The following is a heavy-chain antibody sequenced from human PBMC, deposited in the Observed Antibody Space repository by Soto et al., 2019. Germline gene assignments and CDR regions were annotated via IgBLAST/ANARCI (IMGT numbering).Heavy chain of an antibody. CDR2: IIPILGIA. CDR1: GGTFSSYT. D-gene: IGHD2-2*01. CDR3: ARVYCSSTSCDNCFDP. Sequence: SVKVSCKASGGTFSSYTISWVRQAPGQGLEWMGRIIPILGIANYAQKFQGRVTITADKSTSTAYMELSSLRSEDTAVYYCARVYCSSTSCDNCFDPWGQGTLVTVSS. V-gene: IGHV1-69*02. J-gene: IGHJ5*02.